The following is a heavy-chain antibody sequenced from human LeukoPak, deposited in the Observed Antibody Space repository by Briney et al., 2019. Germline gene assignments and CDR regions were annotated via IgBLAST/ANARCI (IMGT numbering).Heavy chain of an antibody. CDR3: ARQKWEQQGRDYYFNGLDV. V-gene: IGHV4-4*02. Sequence: SETLSLTCSVSAGSISSSSWWSWVRQSPVKGLEWIGEIYLYGTTNYNPSLKSRVTMSVGRSKNQFSLKLSPVTAADTAVYYCARQKWEQQGRDYYFNGLDVWGPGTTVTVSS. D-gene: IGHD1-26*01. CDR2: IYLYGTT. CDR1: AGSISSSSW. J-gene: IGHJ6*02.